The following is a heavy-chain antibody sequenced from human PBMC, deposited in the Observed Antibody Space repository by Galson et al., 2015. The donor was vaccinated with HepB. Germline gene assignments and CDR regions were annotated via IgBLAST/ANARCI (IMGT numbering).Heavy chain of an antibody. CDR2: ISYDGSDK. Sequence: SLRLSCAASRFDFRNSGMHWVRQAPGKGLEWVAVISYDGSDKYYPSSVKGRFTISRDNSKNTLFLQMNSLRAEDTAVYYCAKDTFYIMDIWGQGTTVTVSS. CDR3: AKDTFYIMDI. CDR1: RFDFRNSG. V-gene: IGHV3-30*18. J-gene: IGHJ6*02.